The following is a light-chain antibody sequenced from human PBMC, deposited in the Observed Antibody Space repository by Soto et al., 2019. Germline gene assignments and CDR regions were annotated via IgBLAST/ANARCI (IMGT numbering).Light chain of an antibody. CDR2: DAS. V-gene: IGKV3-11*01. CDR3: QLRSNWPPYT. Sequence: EIVLTQSPATLSLSPGERATLSCRASQSVSSYLAWYQQKPGQAPRLLIYDASNRATGIPARFSGSGSGTDFTLPISSLETEDFAVYYCQLRSNWPPYTFGQGTKLEIK. CDR1: QSVSSY. J-gene: IGKJ2*01.